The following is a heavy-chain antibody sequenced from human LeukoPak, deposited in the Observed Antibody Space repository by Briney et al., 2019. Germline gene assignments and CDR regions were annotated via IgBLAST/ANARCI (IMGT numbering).Heavy chain of an antibody. CDR3: ARPGSYDFWSGSYDAFDI. Sequence: ASVKVSCKASGGTFSSYAISWVRQAPGQGLGWMGGIIPIFGTANYAQKFQGRVTITTDESTSTAYMELNSLRAEDTAVYCCARPGSYDFWSGSYDAFDIWGQGTMVPVSS. CDR2: IIPIFGTA. CDR1: GGTFSSYA. V-gene: IGHV1-69*05. J-gene: IGHJ3*02. D-gene: IGHD3-3*01.